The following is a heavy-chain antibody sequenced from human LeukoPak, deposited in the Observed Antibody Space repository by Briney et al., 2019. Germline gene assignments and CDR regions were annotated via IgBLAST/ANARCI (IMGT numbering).Heavy chain of an antibody. V-gene: IGHV3-30-3*01. CDR3: ARDRGGSGWYCLDY. CDR1: GFTFSIYA. CDR2: ISYNGSTQ. D-gene: IGHD6-19*01. Sequence: PGRSLRLSCAASGFTFSIYAMHWVRQAPGKGLEWVSSISYNGSTQYYADSVKGRFTISRDNSKNTLFVQMDSLRGEDTAVYYCARDRGGSGWYCLDYWGQGTLVTVSS. J-gene: IGHJ4*02.